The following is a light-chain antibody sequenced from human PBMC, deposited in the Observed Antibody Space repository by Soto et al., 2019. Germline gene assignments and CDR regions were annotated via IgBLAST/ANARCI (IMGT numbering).Light chain of an antibody. Sequence: EIVLTQSPVTLSLSPGDRATLSCRPSQSVSSYLAWYQQKPGQAPRLLIYDASNRATGIPARFSGSGSGTDFTLTISSLEPEDFAVYYCQQRSNWPPWTFGQGTKVDIK. CDR1: QSVSSY. CDR3: QQRSNWPPWT. J-gene: IGKJ1*01. CDR2: DAS. V-gene: IGKV3-11*01.